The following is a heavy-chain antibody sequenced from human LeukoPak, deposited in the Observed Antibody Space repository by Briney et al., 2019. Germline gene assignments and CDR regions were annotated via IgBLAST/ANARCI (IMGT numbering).Heavy chain of an antibody. V-gene: IGHV3-30*02. CDR3: AKAALIRDLYYFDY. D-gene: IGHD3-3*01. J-gene: IGHJ4*02. CDR1: GFPFRSYA. Sequence: GESLRLSCAASGFPFRSYAMHWVRQAPGKGLEWVAFIRYDGSYKYYADSVKGRFTISRDNSKNTLFLQMNSLRAEDTAVYYCAKAALIRDLYYFDYWGQGTLVTVSS. CDR2: IRYDGSYK.